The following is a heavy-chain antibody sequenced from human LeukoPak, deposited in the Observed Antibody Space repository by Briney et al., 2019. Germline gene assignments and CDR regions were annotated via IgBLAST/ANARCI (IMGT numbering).Heavy chain of an antibody. J-gene: IGHJ6*03. CDR3: ARAFDTSWDYHYMDV. CDR2: IKQDGSAE. V-gene: IGHV3-7*01. Sequence: GGSLRLSCAASGFTFSTYWMTWVRQAPGKGLEWVANIKQDGSAEFYVDSVKGRFTISRDNSKNTLYLQMNSLRAEDTAVYYCARAFDTSWDYHYMDVWGKGTTVTVFS. CDR1: GFTFSTYW. D-gene: IGHD2-2*01.